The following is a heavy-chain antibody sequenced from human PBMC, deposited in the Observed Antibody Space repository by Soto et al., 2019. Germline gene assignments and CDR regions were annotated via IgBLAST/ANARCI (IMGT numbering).Heavy chain of an antibody. Sequence: SGGSLRLSCAASGFAFSNYAMHWVRQAPGKGLEWVSSISTSIDATYYADSVKGRFTISRDDSKNTLYLQMNSLRAEDSAVYYCAKDRTVAARNFDYWGQGTQVTVSS. V-gene: IGHV3-23*01. CDR3: AKDRTVAARNFDY. D-gene: IGHD6-6*01. CDR1: GFAFSNYA. J-gene: IGHJ4*02. CDR2: ISTSIDAT.